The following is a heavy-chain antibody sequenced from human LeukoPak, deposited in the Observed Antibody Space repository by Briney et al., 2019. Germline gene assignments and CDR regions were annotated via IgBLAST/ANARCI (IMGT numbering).Heavy chain of an antibody. J-gene: IGHJ4*02. CDR1: GFAFSGYW. CDR3: AKSGPGSFDY. Sequence: PGGSLRLSCAASGFAFSGYWMHWVRQAPGKGLVWVSRINSDGSSTSYADSVKGRFTISRDNAKNTLYLQMNSVRAEDTAVYYCAKSGPGSFDYWGQGTLVTVSS. V-gene: IGHV3-74*01. D-gene: IGHD5-12*01. CDR2: INSDGSST.